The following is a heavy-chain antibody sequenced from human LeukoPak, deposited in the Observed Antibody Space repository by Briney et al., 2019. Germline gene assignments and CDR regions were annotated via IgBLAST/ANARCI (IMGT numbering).Heavy chain of an antibody. J-gene: IGHJ5*02. CDR3: ARLIARIAAAGKNWFDP. V-gene: IGHV4-34*01. CDR1: GGSFSGYY. D-gene: IGHD6-13*01. Sequence: SETLSLTCAVYGGSFSGYYWSWIRQPPGKGLEWIGEINHSGSTNYNPSLKSRVTISVDTSKNQFSLKLSSVTAADTAVYYCARLIARIAAAGKNWFDPWGQGTLVTVPS. CDR2: INHSGST.